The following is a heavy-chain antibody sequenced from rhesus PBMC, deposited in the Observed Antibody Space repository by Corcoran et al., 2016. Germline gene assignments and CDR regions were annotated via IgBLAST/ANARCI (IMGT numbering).Heavy chain of an antibody. J-gene: IGHJ4*01. V-gene: IGHV3-72*01. CDR2: IGPGGDT. D-gene: IGHD6-19*01. CDR1: GFTFSSYA. CDR3: AREVGSNHFDY. Sequence: EVQLVESGGGLVQPGGSLRLSCAASGFTFSSYAMQWVHQASGKGLEWVSAIGPGGDTYYADAVKGRITISRDHAKKSLYLKMNSLRAEDTAVYYCAREVGSNHFDYWGQGVLVTVSS.